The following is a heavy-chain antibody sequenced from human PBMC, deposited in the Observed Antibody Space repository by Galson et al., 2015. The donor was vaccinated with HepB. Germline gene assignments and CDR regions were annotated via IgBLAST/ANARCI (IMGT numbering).Heavy chain of an antibody. CDR3: SRLAPQSLAGPQKSY. D-gene: IGHD6-19*01. CDR2: IRSKSNNYAT. CDR1: GFNFSGSA. V-gene: IGHV3-73*01. J-gene: IGHJ4*02. Sequence: SLRLSCAVSGFNFSGSAIHWVRQASGKGLEWVGRIRSKSNNYATAYATSVTGRFSIFRDDLKKTAYLHMNSLKTADTAVYFCSRLAPQSLAGPQKSYWGQGTLVIVSS.